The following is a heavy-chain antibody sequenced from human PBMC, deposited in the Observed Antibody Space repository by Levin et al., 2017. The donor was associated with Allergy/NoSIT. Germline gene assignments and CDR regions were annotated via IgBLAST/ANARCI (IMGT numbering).Heavy chain of an antibody. V-gene: IGHV1-69*13. J-gene: IGHJ6*03. CDR3: ARAVNSGYDYDYYYYMDV. CDR1: GGTFSSYA. D-gene: IGHD5-12*01. CDR2: IIPIFGTA. Sequence: SVKVSCKASGGTFSSYAVSWVRQAPGQGLEWMGGIIPIFGTANYAQKFQGRVAITADESTSTAYMELSSLRSEDTAVYYCARAVNSGYDYDYYYYMDVWGKGTTVTVSS.